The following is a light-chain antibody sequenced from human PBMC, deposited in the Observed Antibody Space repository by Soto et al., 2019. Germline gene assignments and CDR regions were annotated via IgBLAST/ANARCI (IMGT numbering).Light chain of an antibody. V-gene: IGKV3-15*01. CDR2: DAS. CDR3: QQYNKWPLT. CDR1: QSVSSN. J-gene: IGKJ4*01. Sequence: EIVMTQSPATLSVSPGEGATLSCRASQSVSSNLAWYQQKPGQAPRLLIYDASTWATGIPARFDGSGSGTEFTLTISSLQSEDFAVYYCQQYNKWPLTVGGGTRVEIK.